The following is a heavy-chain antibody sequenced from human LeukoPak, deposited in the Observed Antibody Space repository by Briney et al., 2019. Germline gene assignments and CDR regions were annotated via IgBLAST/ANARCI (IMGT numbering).Heavy chain of an antibody. Sequence: PGGSLRLSCAASGFTFSSYWMSWVRQAPGKGLEWVANIKQDGSEKYYVDSVKGRFTISRDNAKNSLYLQMNSLRAEDTAVYYCARVAKYYYYSSGYHDAFDIWGQGTMVTVSS. D-gene: IGHD3-22*01. V-gene: IGHV3-7*01. CDR3: ARVAKYYYYSSGYHDAFDI. J-gene: IGHJ3*02. CDR2: IKQDGSEK. CDR1: GFTFSSYW.